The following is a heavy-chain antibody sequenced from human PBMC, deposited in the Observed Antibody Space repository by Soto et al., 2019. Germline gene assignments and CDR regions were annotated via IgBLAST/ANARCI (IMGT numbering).Heavy chain of an antibody. CDR1: GGTFSTYA. J-gene: IGHJ4*02. Sequence: QVQLVQSGAEVKKPESSVKVSCKAPGGTFSTYAISWVRQAPGQGLEWMGGIIPMFGTANYAQRFQDRVTITADESTNTGYMELSSRRSEDTAVYFCASGIQLWLRRINNGYSGWGQGTLVTVSS. CDR3: ASGIQLWLRRINNGYSG. V-gene: IGHV1-69*12. CDR2: IIPMFGTA. D-gene: IGHD5-18*01.